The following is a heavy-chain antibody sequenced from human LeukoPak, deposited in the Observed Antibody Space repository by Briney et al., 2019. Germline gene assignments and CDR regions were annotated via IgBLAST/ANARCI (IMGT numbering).Heavy chain of an antibody. CDR2: IYYSGST. V-gene: IGHV4-31*03. D-gene: IGHD3-22*01. Sequence: SETLSLTCTVSGGSISSGGCYWSWIRQHPGKGLEWIGYIYYSGSTYYNPSLKSRVAISVDTSKNQFSLKLSSVTAADTAVYYCARESSGYRFGSFDYWGQGTLVTVSS. J-gene: IGHJ4*02. CDR3: ARESSGYRFGSFDY. CDR1: GGSISSGGCY.